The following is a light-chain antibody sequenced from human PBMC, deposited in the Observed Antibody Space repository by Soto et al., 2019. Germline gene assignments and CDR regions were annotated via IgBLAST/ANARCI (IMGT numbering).Light chain of an antibody. J-gene: IGLJ2*01. V-gene: IGLV1-47*01. CDR1: SSNIGSNY. Sequence: QSVLTQPPSASGTPGQRVTISCSGSSSNIGSNYVYWYQQFPGTAPKLLLYRNNRRPSGVPDRFSDSKSGTSASLAISGLRSEDEADYYCAAWDDSLSGVVFGGGTKLTVL. CDR3: AAWDDSLSGVV. CDR2: RNN.